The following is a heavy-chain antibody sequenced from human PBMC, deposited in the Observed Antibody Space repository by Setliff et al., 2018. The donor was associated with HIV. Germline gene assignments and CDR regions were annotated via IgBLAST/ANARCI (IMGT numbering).Heavy chain of an antibody. CDR2: INHNSGGG. Sequence: ASVKVSCKASGYTFTGHDLHWVRQAPGQGLEWMGWINHNSGGGNYAQNFQGRVTMTRDTSISTAYMELNRLTSDDTAVYFCARGVTESSGWPAFHRYYFDSWGQGALVTVSS. CDR3: ARGVTESSGWPAFHRYYFDS. J-gene: IGHJ4*02. V-gene: IGHV1-2*02. D-gene: IGHD6-19*01. CDR1: GYTFTGHD.